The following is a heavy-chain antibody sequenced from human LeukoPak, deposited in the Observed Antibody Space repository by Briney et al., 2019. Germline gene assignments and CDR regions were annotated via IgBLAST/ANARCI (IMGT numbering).Heavy chain of an antibody. D-gene: IGHD3-10*01. CDR1: GFSLSTSGVG. V-gene: IGHV2-5*02. J-gene: IGHJ4*02. CDR2: LYWADDK. CDR3: VHRPTMFRGVITAWFAY. Sequence: SGPTLVNPTQTLTLTCTFSGFSLSTSGVGVGWSRQPPGKALEWLAVLYWADDKRYSPSLKCRITITKYTSRNQVGLPLTNMDPVDPGTYYCVHRPTMFRGVITAWFAYWGQGTPVTVSS.